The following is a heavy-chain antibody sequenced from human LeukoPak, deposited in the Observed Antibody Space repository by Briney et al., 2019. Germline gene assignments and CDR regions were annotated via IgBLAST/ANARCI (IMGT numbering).Heavy chain of an antibody. Sequence: SQTLSLTCTVSGGSIGSGSYYWSWIRQPAGKGLEWIGRIYTSGSTNYNPSLKSRVTISVDTSKNQFSLKLSSVTAADTAVYYCARAQTCSGGSCYSWYYYYYMDVWGKGTTVTVSS. D-gene: IGHD2-15*01. CDR2: IYTSGST. J-gene: IGHJ6*03. CDR3: ARAQTCSGGSCYSWYYYYYMDV. CDR1: GGSIGSGSYY. V-gene: IGHV4-61*02.